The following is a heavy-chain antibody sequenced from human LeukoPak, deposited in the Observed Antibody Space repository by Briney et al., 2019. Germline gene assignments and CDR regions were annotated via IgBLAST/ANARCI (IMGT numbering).Heavy chain of an antibody. CDR3: AGLYSSGWYYFDY. CDR1: GFIFSSYG. J-gene: IGHJ4*02. V-gene: IGHV3-33*01. D-gene: IGHD6-19*01. Sequence: GGSLRLSCAASGFIFSSYGMYWVRQAPGKGLEWLAVISYDGSNSYYADSVKGRFTISRDNSKNTLNLQMNSLRAEDTAVYYCAGLYSSGWYYFDYWGQGTLVTVSS. CDR2: ISYDGSNS.